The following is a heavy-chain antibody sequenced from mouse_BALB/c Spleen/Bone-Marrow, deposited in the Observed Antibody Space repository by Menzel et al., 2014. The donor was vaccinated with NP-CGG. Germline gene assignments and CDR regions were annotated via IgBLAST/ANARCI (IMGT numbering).Heavy chain of an antibody. CDR3: ARWANWDGFAY. CDR2: INPSSGYT. CDR1: GYTFTSYT. D-gene: IGHD4-1*02. Sequence: VQLQQSGAELVRPGASVKMSCKASGYTFTSYTMHWVKQRPGQGLEWIGYINPSSGYTNYNQKFKDKATLTADKSSSTAYMQLSSLTSEDSAVYYCARWANWDGFAYWGQGTLVTVSA. V-gene: IGHV1-4*01. J-gene: IGHJ3*01.